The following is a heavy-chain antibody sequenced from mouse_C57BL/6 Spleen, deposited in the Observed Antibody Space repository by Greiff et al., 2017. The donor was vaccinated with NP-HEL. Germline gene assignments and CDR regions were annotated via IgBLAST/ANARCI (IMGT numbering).Heavy chain of an antibody. CDR2: INPNNGGT. CDR3: ARWYYGSSLQKWYFDV. Sequence: VQLQQSGPELVKPGASVKIPCKASGYTFTDYNMDWVKQSHGKSLEWIGDINPNNGGTLYNQKFKGKATLTVDKSSSTAYLELRSLTSEDTAVYYCARWYYGSSLQKWYFDVGGTGTTVTGAS. V-gene: IGHV1-18*01. J-gene: IGHJ1*03. CDR1: GYTFTDYN. D-gene: IGHD1-1*01.